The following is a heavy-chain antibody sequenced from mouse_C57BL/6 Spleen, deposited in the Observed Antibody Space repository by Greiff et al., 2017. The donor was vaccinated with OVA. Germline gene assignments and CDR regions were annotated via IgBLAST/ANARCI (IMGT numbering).Heavy chain of an antibody. J-gene: IGHJ2*01. CDR2: IDPEDGET. D-gene: IGHD1-1*01. Sequence: VHVKQSGAELVKPGASVKLSCTASGFNIKDYYMHWVKQRTEQGLEWIGRIDPEDGETKYAPKFQGKATITADTSSNTAYLQLSSLTSEDTAVYYCARSTTVVATKDYWGQGTTLTVSS. V-gene: IGHV14-2*01. CDR1: GFNIKDYY. CDR3: ARSTTVVATKDY.